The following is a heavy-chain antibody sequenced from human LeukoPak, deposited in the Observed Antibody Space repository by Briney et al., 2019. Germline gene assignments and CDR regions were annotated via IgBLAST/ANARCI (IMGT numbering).Heavy chain of an antibody. CDR1: GFTFTSYS. CDR3: ASRGSQIAVYDH. Sequence: PGGSLRLSCAASGFTFTSYSMNWVRQAPGRGLEWVSSISSSSTYIYYADSVKGRFTISRDNAKNSLYLQMNSLRAEDTAVYYCASRGSQIAVYDHWGQGTLVTVSS. V-gene: IGHV3-21*01. CDR2: ISSSSTYI. J-gene: IGHJ4*02. D-gene: IGHD6-19*01.